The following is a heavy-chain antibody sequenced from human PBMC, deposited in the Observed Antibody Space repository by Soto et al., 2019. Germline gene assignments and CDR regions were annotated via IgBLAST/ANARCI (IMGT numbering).Heavy chain of an antibody. J-gene: IGHJ6*02. CDR3: ARVHCSGGSCYYNYYYGMDV. CDR1: GYSFTSYW. D-gene: IGHD2-15*01. V-gene: IGHV5-51*01. CDR2: IYPGDSDT. Sequence: GESLKISCKGSGYSFTSYWISWVRQMPGKGLEWMGIIYPGDSDTRYSPSFQGQVTISADKSISTAYLQWSSLKASDTAMYYCARVHCSGGSCYYNYYYGMDVWGQGTTVTVSS.